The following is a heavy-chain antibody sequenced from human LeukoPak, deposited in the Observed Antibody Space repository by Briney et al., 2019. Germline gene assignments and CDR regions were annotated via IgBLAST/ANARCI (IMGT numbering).Heavy chain of an antibody. V-gene: IGHV4-39*01. CDR1: GGSIRSSYYY. D-gene: IGHD6-13*01. Sequence: PSETLSLTCTVSGGSIRSSYYYWGWIRQPPGKGLEWIGSIYDSGSTYYNPSLKSRVTISVDTSKNQFSLKLNSVTAADTAVYYCAKISSWRVSWGQGTLVTVSS. CDR3: AKISSWRVS. J-gene: IGHJ5*02. CDR2: IYDSGST.